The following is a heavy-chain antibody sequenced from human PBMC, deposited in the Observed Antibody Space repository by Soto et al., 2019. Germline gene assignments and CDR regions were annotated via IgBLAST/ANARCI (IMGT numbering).Heavy chain of an antibody. Sequence: SETLSLTCTVSGGSINSYYWSWIRQPPGKGLEWIGYIYYSGSTNYNPSLKSRVTISVDTSKNQFSLKLNSVTAADTAVYYCASYQQSYAFDIWGQGTMVT. CDR3: ASYQQSYAFDI. CDR1: GGSINSYY. CDR2: IYYSGST. J-gene: IGHJ3*02. D-gene: IGHD2-2*01. V-gene: IGHV4-59*01.